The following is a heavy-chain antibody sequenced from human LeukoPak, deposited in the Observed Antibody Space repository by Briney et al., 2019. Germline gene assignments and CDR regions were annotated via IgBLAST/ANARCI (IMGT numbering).Heavy chain of an antibody. CDR3: ARHDGRGGATMGALDY. CDR1: GGSISSSCYF. D-gene: IGHD4/OR15-4a*01. J-gene: IGHJ4*02. V-gene: IGHV4-39*01. CDR2: IYYGGST. Sequence: SETLSITCTVSGGSISSSCYFWGRIRQPPGTGLEWVGSIYYGGSTYYSPSLRSRVTISVDTSKNQFSLNLSSVTAVDTAVYYCARHDGRGGATMGALDYWGQGSLVTVSS.